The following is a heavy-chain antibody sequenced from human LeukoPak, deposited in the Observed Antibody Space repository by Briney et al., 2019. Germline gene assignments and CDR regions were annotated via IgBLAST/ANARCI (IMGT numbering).Heavy chain of an antibody. J-gene: IGHJ4*02. CDR3: TRSRQQLALDY. CDR1: GFTFGDYA. Sequence: PGPSLRLSCTASGFTFGDYAMSWFRQAPGKGLEWGGFIRSKAYGGTTEYAASVKSRFTISRDDSKSIAYLQMNSLKTEDTAVYYCTRSRQQLALDYWGQGTLVTVSS. V-gene: IGHV3-49*03. D-gene: IGHD6-13*01. CDR2: IRSKAYGGTT.